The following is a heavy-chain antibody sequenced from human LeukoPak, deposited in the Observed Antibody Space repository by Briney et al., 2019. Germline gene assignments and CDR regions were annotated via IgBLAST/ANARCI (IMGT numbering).Heavy chain of an antibody. CDR3: AREGYYGSGSPPSLYFDY. CDR1: GFTFSSYA. V-gene: IGHV3-30*04. J-gene: IGHJ4*02. Sequence: GRSLRLSCAASGFTFSSYAMHWVRQAPGKGLEWVAVISYDGSNKYYADSVKGRFTISRDNSRSTLYLQMNSLRPEDTAIYYCAREGYYGSGSPPSLYFDYWGQGTLVTVSS. CDR2: ISYDGSNK. D-gene: IGHD3-10*01.